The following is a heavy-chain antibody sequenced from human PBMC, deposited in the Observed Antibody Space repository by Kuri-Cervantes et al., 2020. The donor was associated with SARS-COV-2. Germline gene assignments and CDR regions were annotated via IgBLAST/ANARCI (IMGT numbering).Heavy chain of an antibody. CDR3: ARDDLEPPYYYMDV. J-gene: IGHJ6*03. V-gene: IGHV3-21*01. Sequence: GGSLRLSCAASGFTFSSYAMSWVRQAPGKGLEWVSSISSSSSYIYYADSVKGRFTISRDNAKNSLYLQMNSLRAEDTAVYYCARDDLEPPYYYMDVWGKGTTVTVSS. CDR2: ISSSSSYI. CDR1: GFTFSSYA.